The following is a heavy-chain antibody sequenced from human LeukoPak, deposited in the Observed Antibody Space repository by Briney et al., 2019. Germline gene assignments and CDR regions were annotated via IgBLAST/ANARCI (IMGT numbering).Heavy chain of an antibody. CDR1: GGSISSYY. CDR3: ARVPLGVATSGVYFDY. D-gene: IGHD5-12*01. V-gene: IGHV4-59*12. CDR2: IYYSGST. Sequence: SETLSLTCTVSGGSISSYYWSWIRQPPGKGLEWIGYIYYSGSTNYNPSLKSRVTISVDTSKNQFSLKLSSVTAADTAVYYCARVPLGVATSGVYFDYWGQGTLVTVSS. J-gene: IGHJ4*02.